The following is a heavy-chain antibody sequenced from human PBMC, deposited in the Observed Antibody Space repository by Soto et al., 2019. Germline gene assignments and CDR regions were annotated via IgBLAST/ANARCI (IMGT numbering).Heavy chain of an antibody. CDR1: GFTFRSNW. CDR3: ATGGTGSYDWFDP. J-gene: IGHJ5*02. V-gene: IGHV3-74*01. CDR2: INSDGTTT. D-gene: IGHD1-1*01. Sequence: EVQLVESGGGLVQPGGSLRLSCAASGFTFRSNWMHWVRQAPGKGLVWVSRINSDGTTTTYADSVRGRFTISRDNAKNTLYLQMNSLGAEDKAVYYCATGGTGSYDWFDPWGQGALVTFSA.